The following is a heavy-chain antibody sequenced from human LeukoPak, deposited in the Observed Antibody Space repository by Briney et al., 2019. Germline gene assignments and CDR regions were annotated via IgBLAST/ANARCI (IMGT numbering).Heavy chain of an antibody. J-gene: IGHJ4*02. D-gene: IGHD3-10*01. CDR1: GFTFSSYA. CDR3: AKATHYYGSGSYYNGYKFFDY. CDR2: ISGSGGST. Sequence: PGGSLRLSCAASGFTFSSYAMSWVRQAPGKGLEWVSAISGSGGSTYYADSVKGRFTISRDNSKNTLYLQMNSLRAEDTAVYYCAKATHYYGSGSYYNGYKFFDYWGQGTLVTVSS. V-gene: IGHV3-23*01.